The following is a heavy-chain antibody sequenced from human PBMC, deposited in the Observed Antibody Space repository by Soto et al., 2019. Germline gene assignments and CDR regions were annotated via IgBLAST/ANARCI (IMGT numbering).Heavy chain of an antibody. CDR1: GYTFTSYY. V-gene: IGHV1-46*01. Sequence: AAVKVSCKASGYTFTSYYMHWVRQAPGQGLVWIGIINPSGGSTSYAQKFQGRVTMTRDTSTSTVYMELSSLRSEDTAVYYCAREGGSYSNAFDIWGQGTLVTVSS. CDR2: INPSGGST. J-gene: IGHJ3*02. D-gene: IGHD1-26*01. CDR3: AREGGSYSNAFDI.